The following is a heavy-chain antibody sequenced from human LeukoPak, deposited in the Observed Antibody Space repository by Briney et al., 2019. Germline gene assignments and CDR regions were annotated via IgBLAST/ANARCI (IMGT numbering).Heavy chain of an antibody. CDR1: GYTFTGYY. J-gene: IGHJ5*02. D-gene: IGHD2-2*01. CDR3: ARVQYQLLFEGNWFDP. Sequence: ASVKVSCKASGYTFTGYYIHWVRQAPGQGLEWMGWINPNSGDTHYAQKLQGRVTMTRDTSISTAHMDLNSLISGDTAVYYCARVQYQLLFEGNWFDPWGQGTLVTVSS. CDR2: INPNSGDT. V-gene: IGHV1-2*02.